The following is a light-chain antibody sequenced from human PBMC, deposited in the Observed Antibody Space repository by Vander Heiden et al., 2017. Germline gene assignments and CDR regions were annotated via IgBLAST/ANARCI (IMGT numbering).Light chain of an antibody. CDR2: GES. CDR3: QQYERWPLT. V-gene: IGKV3-15*01. CDR1: RSVGSQ. J-gene: IGKJ4*01. Sequence: EIVIAQSPVTLSVSPGEGASLLCWASRSVGSQLAWYQQKPGQAPRLLIYGESTRATGVPARFSGSGSGTHFTLTIASLQSEDFAVYYCQQYERWPLTFGGGTKVEIK.